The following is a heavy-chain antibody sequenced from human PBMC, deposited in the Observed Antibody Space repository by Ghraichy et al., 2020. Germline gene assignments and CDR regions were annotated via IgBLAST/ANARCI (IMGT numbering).Heavy chain of an antibody. V-gene: IGHV3-53*01. CDR3: AGPVGGPEY. Sequence: GESLNISCVASGIAVSSNYMSWVRQAPGKGLEWVSVIYTSGSTYYADSVKGRFTISRDNSKNTVYLQMNSLRAEDTAVYYCAGPVGGPEYWGQGTLVTVSS. CDR2: IYTSGST. J-gene: IGHJ4*02. CDR1: GIAVSSNY. D-gene: IGHD1-26*01.